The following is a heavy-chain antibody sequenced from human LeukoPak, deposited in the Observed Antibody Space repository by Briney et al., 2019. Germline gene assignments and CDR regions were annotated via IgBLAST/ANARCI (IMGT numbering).Heavy chain of an antibody. Sequence: ASVKVSCKASGYTFTGYYTHWVRQAPGQGLEWMGWINPNSGGTNYAQKFQGRVTMTRDTSISTAYMELSRLRSDDTAVYYCAREGGPLLRYFDWFSWGQGTLVTVSS. J-gene: IGHJ4*02. CDR3: AREGGPLLRYFDWFS. V-gene: IGHV1-2*02. D-gene: IGHD3-9*01. CDR1: GYTFTGYY. CDR2: INPNSGGT.